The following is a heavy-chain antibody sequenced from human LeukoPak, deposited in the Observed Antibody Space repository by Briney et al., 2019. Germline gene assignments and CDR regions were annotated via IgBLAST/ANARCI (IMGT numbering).Heavy chain of an antibody. CDR1: GFTFSSYW. Sequence: PGGSLRLSCAASGFTFSSYWMSWVRQAPGKGLEWVANIKQDGSEKYYVDSVRGRFTISRDNAKNSLYLQMNSLRVEDTALYYCARDSGTCTGCAFDMWGQGTMVTVSS. CDR3: ARDSGTCTGCAFDM. J-gene: IGHJ3*02. CDR2: IKQDGSEK. V-gene: IGHV3-7*01. D-gene: IGHD2-15*01.